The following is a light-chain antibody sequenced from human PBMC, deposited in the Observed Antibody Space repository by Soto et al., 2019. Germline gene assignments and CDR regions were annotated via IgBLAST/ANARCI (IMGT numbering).Light chain of an antibody. CDR2: GAS. V-gene: IGKV3-20*01. Sequence: EIGLTQSPGALSLSPGERATLTCRASQSVSSSYLAWYQQKPGQAPRLLIYGASSRATGIPDRFSGSGSGTDFTLTISRLEPEDFAVYYCQQYGISPLTFGGGTKV. CDR1: QSVSSSY. J-gene: IGKJ4*01. CDR3: QQYGISPLT.